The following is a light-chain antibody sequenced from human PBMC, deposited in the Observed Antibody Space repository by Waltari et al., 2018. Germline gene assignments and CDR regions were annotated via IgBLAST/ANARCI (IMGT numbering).Light chain of an antibody. Sequence: QSALTQPASVSGSPGQSITISCTGTSSDVGGYNYVSWYQQHPGKAPKLMIDDVSNRPSGVSNRSSGSKSGNTASLTISGLQPEDEADYYCSSYTSSTIYVFGTGTKVTVL. V-gene: IGLV2-14*01. CDR2: DVS. CDR1: SSDVGGYNY. CDR3: SSYTSSTIYV. J-gene: IGLJ1*01.